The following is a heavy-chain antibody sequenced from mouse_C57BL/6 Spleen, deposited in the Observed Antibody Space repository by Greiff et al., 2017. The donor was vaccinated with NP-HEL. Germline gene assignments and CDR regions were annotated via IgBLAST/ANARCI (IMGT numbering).Heavy chain of an antibody. CDR2: INPSTGGT. J-gene: IGHJ2*01. V-gene: IGHV1-42*01. CDR1: GYSFTGYY. Sequence: EGRRQKAGPELVKPGASVKISCKASGYSFTGYYMNWVKQSPEKSLEWIGEINPSTGGTTYNQKFKAKATLTVDKSSSTAYMQLKSLTSEDSAVYYCARNGHYFDYWGQGTTLTVSS. CDR3: ARNGHYFDY.